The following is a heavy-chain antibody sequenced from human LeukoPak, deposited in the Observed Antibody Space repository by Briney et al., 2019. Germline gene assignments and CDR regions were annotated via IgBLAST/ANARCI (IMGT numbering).Heavy chain of an antibody. V-gene: IGHV1-18*01. CDR3: ARDLMPLYNWNDYQHAFDI. CDR2: ISAYNGNT. Sequence: GASVKVSCKASGYTFTSYGISWVRQAPGQGLEWMGWISAYNGNTNYAQKLQGRVTMTTDTSTSTAYMELRSLRSDDTAVYYCARDLMPLYNWNDYQHAFDIWGQGTMVTVSS. CDR1: GYTFTSYG. D-gene: IGHD1-1*01. J-gene: IGHJ3*02.